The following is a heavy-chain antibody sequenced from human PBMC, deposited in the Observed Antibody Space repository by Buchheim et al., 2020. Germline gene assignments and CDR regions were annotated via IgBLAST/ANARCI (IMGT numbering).Heavy chain of an antibody. CDR1: GASMNNYY. J-gene: IGHJ4*02. CDR3: ARVSYYDSSLDY. CDR2: IFYSGGT. Sequence: QVQLQEAGPGLVKPSETLSLTCTVSGASMNNYYWSWIRQPPGKALEWIGYIFYSGGTKHNPSLTSRVTISVDTSKPQFSLKLRSVTAADTAVYYCARVSYYDSSLDYWGQGAL. V-gene: IGHV4-59*01. D-gene: IGHD3-22*01.